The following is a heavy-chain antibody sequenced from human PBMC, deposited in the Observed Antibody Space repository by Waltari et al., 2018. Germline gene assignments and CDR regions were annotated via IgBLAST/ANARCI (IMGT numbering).Heavy chain of an antibody. Sequence: VQLQKWGAGLLKPSVNLSLTCAVYGGSFSGYYWSWISQPPGKGLEWIGEINQSGSTNYNPSLKSRVTISVDTSKNQFSLKLSSVTAADTAVYYCAREVRSSSWYAYYYYYMDVWGKGTTVTISS. D-gene: IGHD6-13*01. J-gene: IGHJ6*03. CDR2: INQSGST. CDR1: GGSFSGYY. V-gene: IGHV4-34*01. CDR3: AREVRSSSWYAYYYYYMDV.